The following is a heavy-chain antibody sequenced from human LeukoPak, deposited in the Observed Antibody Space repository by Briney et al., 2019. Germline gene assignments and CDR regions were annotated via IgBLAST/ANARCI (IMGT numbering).Heavy chain of an antibody. V-gene: IGHV1-2*02. J-gene: IGHJ5*02. CDR2: INPNSGGT. Sequence: ASVKLSCKASGYTFTGYYMHWVRLAPGQGLEWMGWINPNSGGTNFAQKFQGRVTMTRDTSISTAYMELSRLRSDDTAVYYCAREYYGRALDPWGQGTLVTVSS. CDR1: GYTFTGYY. D-gene: IGHD2-21*01. CDR3: AREYYGRALDP.